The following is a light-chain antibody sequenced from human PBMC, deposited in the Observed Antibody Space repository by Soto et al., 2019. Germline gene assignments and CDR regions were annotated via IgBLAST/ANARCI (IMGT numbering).Light chain of an antibody. CDR2: GAS. J-gene: IGKJ1*01. V-gene: IGKV1-9*01. Sequence: IHLTQSPSSLSASVGDRVTITFLASPAISSFLSWCQQKPGTAPKLLIYGASTLQSGFPSRFSASRSGTDYTLKIASLQPEDFETYHRQQLHGYTWKFGKGNXVEIK. CDR3: QQLHGYTWK. CDR1: PAISSF.